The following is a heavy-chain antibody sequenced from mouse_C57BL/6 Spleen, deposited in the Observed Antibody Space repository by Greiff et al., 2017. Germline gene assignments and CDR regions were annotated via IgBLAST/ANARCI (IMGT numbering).Heavy chain of an antibody. V-gene: IGHV1-15*01. CDR2: IDPETGGT. J-gene: IGHJ3*01. CDR1: GYTFTDYE. CDR3: TRGFAY. Sequence: VQLQQSGAELLRPGASVTLSCKASGYTFTDYEMHWVKQTPVHGLEWIGAIDPETGGTAYNQKFKGKAILTADKSYSTAYMELRSLTSEDSAVYYCTRGFAYWGQGTLVTVSA.